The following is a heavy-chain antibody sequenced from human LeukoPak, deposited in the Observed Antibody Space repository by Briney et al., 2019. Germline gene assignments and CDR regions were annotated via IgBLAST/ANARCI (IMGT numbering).Heavy chain of an antibody. D-gene: IGHD6-13*01. J-gene: IGHJ3*02. Sequence: GASVKVSCKASGYTFTSYAMNWVRQAPGQGLEWMGWINTNTGNPTYAQGFTGRFVFSLDTSVSTAYLRISSLKAEDTAVYYCARERYSSSPTNGAFDIWGQGTKVTVSS. CDR2: INTNTGNP. CDR3: ARERYSSSPTNGAFDI. CDR1: GYTFTSYA. V-gene: IGHV7-4-1*02.